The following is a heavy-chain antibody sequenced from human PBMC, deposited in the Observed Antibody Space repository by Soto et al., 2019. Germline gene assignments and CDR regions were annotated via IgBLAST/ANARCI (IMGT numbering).Heavy chain of an antibody. CDR3: AYCGGDCDDYYYYGMDV. Sequence: QVQLVQSGAEVKKPGSSVKVSCKASVGTFSSYAISWVRQAPGQGLEWMGGIIPIFGTANYAQKFQGRVTITAEESTSTAYMELSSLRSEDTAVYYCAYCGGDCDDYYYYGMDVWGQGTTVTVSS. CDR2: IIPIFGTA. J-gene: IGHJ6*02. D-gene: IGHD2-21*02. V-gene: IGHV1-69*12. CDR1: VGTFSSYA.